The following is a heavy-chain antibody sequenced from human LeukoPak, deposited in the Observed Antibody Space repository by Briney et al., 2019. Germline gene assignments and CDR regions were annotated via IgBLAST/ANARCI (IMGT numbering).Heavy chain of an antibody. CDR1: GGTFNIYA. V-gene: IGHV1-69*04. J-gene: IGHJ4*02. CDR2: IIAILGIA. D-gene: IGHD5-18*01. CDR3: ARDLDTAKTY. Sequence: AVTVSYTASGGTFNIYAISWVRQAPGQGGEWVGRIIAILGIANYAQKFQGRVTITAHKSTSTAYIELSSLRSEDTAVYYCARDLDTAKTYWGQGTLVTVSS.